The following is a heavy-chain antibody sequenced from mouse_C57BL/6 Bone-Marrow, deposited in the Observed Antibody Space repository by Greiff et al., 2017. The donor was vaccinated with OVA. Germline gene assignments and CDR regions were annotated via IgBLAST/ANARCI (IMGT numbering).Heavy chain of an antibody. V-gene: IGHV6-3*01. D-gene: IGHD2-1*01. J-gene: IGHJ3*01. Sequence: EVMLVEPGGGLVQPGGSMKLSCVASGFTFSNYWMNWVRQSPEKGLEWVAQISLNSDNYATHYAESVKGRFTISRDDSKRSVYLQMYNVRAEDTGIYYCPLLRFAYWGKGTLVTVSA. CDR3: PLLRFAY. CDR2: ISLNSDNYAT. CDR1: GFTFSNYW.